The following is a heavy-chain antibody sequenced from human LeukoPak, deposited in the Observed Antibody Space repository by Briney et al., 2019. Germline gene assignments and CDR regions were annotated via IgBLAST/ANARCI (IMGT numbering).Heavy chain of an antibody. CDR2: VSNSGYNT. D-gene: IGHD1-26*01. V-gene: IGHV3-23*01. CDR1: GFSVTICA. CDR3: ARHDGSSFIYYTDH. Sequence: GGSLRLSCAASGFSVTICAMSWVRQAPGKGLEWVSTVSNSGYNTWYADSVKGRFTISRDISQNTLHLQMSSLRAEDTALYYCARHDGSSFIYYTDHWGQGALVTVSS. J-gene: IGHJ4*02.